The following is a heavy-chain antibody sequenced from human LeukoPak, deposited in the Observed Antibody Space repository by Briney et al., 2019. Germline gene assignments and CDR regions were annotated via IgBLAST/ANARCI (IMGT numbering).Heavy chain of an antibody. Sequence: ASVKVSCKASGGTFTSYDINWVRQATGQGLEWMGWMNPNSGNTGYAQKFQGRVTMTRNTSISTAYMELSSLRSEDTAVYYCARGGSSSHYWYFDLWGRGTLVTVSS. D-gene: IGHD6-6*01. J-gene: IGHJ2*01. CDR2: MNPNSGNT. V-gene: IGHV1-8*01. CDR3: ARGGSSSHYWYFDL. CDR1: GGTFTSYD.